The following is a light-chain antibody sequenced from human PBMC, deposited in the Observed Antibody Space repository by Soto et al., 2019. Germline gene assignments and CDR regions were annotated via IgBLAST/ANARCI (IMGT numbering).Light chain of an antibody. CDR2: GAS. J-gene: IGKJ1*01. CDR3: QQYDNWPPT. CDR1: QSVRSY. Sequence: EIVMTQSPATLSVSPGERATLSCGASQSVRSYLAWYQQKPGQAPRLLIHGASTRAPGIPARFSGSGSGTDFTLTISSXQSEDFAVYYCQQYDNWPPTFGQGTKVDIK. V-gene: IGKV3-15*01.